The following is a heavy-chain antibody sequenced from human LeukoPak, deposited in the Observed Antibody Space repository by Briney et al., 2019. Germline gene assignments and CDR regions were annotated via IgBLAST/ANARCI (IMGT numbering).Heavy chain of an antibody. CDR2: IYPDDSDT. V-gene: IGHV5-51*01. D-gene: IGHD3-16*01. J-gene: IGHJ4*02. CDR1: GYSITDYW. CDR3: GGVGGTVSTGVDS. Sequence: GESLKISCKASGYSITDYWIGWVRQMPVKGLEWMGIIYPDDSDTRYSPSFQGQVTIFVDKSISTAYLQWSSLKASDTAIYYCGGVGGTVSTGVDSWGQGTLVVVSS.